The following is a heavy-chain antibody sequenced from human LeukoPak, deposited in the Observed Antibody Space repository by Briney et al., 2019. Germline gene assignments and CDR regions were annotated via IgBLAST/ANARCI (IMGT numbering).Heavy chain of an antibody. CDR1: GVTFSSYA. J-gene: IGHJ4*02. D-gene: IGHD2-15*01. V-gene: IGHV3-23*01. Sequence: GGSLRLSCAASGVTFSSYAMSWVRQAPGKGLEWVSAISGSGGSTYYADSVKGRFTISRDNSKNTLYLQMNSLRAEDTAVYYCAKGRYCSGGSCYPHFDYWGQGTLVTVSS. CDR2: ISGSGGST. CDR3: AKGRYCSGGSCYPHFDY.